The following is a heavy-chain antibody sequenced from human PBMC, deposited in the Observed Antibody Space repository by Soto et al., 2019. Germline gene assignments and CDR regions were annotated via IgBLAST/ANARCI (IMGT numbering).Heavy chain of an antibody. J-gene: IGHJ3*01. CDR1: GFTFRTYW. Sequence: VQLVGSGGGLVQPGGSLRLSCVASGFTFRTYWMTWVRQAPGKGLEWVANIKQDGSEKYYVDSVRGRFAISRDNAKDSLYLQMNSLRVKDTAVYYCARDGLYCTYANCRGDAYDVWDQGTMVTVSS. CDR2: IKQDGSEK. V-gene: IGHV3-7*04. D-gene: IGHD2-8*01. CDR3: ARDGLYCTYANCRGDAYDV.